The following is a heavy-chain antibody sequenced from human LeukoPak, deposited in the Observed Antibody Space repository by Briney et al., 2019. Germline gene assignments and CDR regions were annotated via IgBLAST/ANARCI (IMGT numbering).Heavy chain of an antibody. CDR1: GFTFSSYG. Sequence: GGSLRLSCAASGFTFSSYGMHWVRQAPGKGLEWVAVIWYDGSNKYYADSVKGRFTISRDNSKNTLYLQMNSLRAEDTAVYYCAKVGATSYYYYYTDVWGKGTTVTVSS. D-gene: IGHD1-26*01. J-gene: IGHJ6*03. CDR2: IWYDGSNK. V-gene: IGHV3-33*06. CDR3: AKVGATSYYYYYTDV.